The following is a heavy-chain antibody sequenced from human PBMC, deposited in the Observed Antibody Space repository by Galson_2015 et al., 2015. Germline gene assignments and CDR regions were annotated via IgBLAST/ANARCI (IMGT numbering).Heavy chain of an antibody. CDR1: GFTFDDYT. D-gene: IGHD3-10*01. V-gene: IGHV3-43*01. CDR2: ISWDGGST. J-gene: IGHJ4*02. CDR3: AKESGGYYGSGSYYDY. Sequence: SLRLSCAASGFTFDDYTVHWVRQAPGKGLEWVSLISWDGGSTYYADSVKGRFTISRDNSKNSLYLQMNSLRAEDTALYYCAKESGGYYGSGSYYDYWGQGTLVTVSS.